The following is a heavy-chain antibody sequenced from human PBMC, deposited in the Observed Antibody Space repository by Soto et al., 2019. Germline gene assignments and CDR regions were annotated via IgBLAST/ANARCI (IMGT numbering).Heavy chain of an antibody. CDR2: ISAYNGNT. V-gene: IGHV1-18*01. J-gene: IGHJ5*02. Sequence: GVSVKVSCKASGYTFTSYDISWVRQATGQGLEWMGWISAYNGNTDYAQKLQGRVTMTTDTSTSTAYMELRSLRSDDTAVYYCARDPRSFSSSWYKWFDPWGQGTLVTVSS. D-gene: IGHD6-13*01. CDR3: ARDPRSFSSSWYKWFDP. CDR1: GYTFTSYD.